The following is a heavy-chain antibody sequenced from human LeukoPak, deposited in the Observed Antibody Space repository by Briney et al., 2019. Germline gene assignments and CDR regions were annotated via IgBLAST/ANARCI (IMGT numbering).Heavy chain of an antibody. D-gene: IGHD2-15*01. V-gene: IGHV3-7*02. Sequence: GGSLRLSCAASGFTFSSYWMSWVRQAPGKGLEWVANIKQDGSEKYYVDSVKGRFTISRDNAKNSLYLQMNSLRAEDTAVYYCAIHYYCSGNTCHGGDAFDIWGQGTMVTVSS. J-gene: IGHJ3*02. CDR3: AIHYYCSGNTCHGGDAFDI. CDR2: IKQDGSEK. CDR1: GFTFSSYW.